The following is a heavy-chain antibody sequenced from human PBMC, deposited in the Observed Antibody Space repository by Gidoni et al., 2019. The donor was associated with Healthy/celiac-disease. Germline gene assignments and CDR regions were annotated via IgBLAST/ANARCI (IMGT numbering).Heavy chain of an antibody. Sequence: EVQLVESGGGLVKPGGSLRLCCAASGCIFSTAWMGWVRQAPGKGLAWVGRIKSKSDGGTTDYAAPVRGRFTISRDDSKNTLYLQMNSLKTEDTAVYYCTTVGRLRTLRGYWGQGTLVTVSS. CDR1: GCIFSTAW. CDR3: TTVGRLRTLRGY. V-gene: IGHV3-15*01. CDR2: IKSKSDGGTT. D-gene: IGHD5-12*01. J-gene: IGHJ4*02.